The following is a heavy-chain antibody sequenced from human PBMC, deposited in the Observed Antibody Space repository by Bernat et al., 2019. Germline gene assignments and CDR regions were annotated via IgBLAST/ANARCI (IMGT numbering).Heavy chain of an antibody. Sequence: VQLVESGGGVVQPGRSLRLSCAASGFTFSSYGMHWVRQAPGKGLEWVGRIKSKTDGGTTDYAAPVKGRFTISRDDSKNTLYLQMNSLKTEDTAVYYCTTDYYDSSGYPDFDYWGQGTLVTVSS. D-gene: IGHD3-22*01. V-gene: IGHV3-15*07. CDR2: IKSKTDGGTT. CDR1: GFTFSSYG. CDR3: TTDYYDSSGYPDFDY. J-gene: IGHJ4*02.